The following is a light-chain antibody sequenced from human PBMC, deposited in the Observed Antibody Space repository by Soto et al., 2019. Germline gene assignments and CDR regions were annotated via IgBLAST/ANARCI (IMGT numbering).Light chain of an antibody. V-gene: IGKV1-9*01. CDR3: QQHNSYPRA. CDR1: QTISSY. CDR2: DAS. J-gene: IGKJ1*01. Sequence: IQLTQSPSSLSASVGDRVTITCRASQTISSYLAWYQQKPGKAPKLLIYDASTLQSGVPSRFSGSGSGTEFTITISSLQPDDFATYYCQQHNSYPRAFGQGTKVELK.